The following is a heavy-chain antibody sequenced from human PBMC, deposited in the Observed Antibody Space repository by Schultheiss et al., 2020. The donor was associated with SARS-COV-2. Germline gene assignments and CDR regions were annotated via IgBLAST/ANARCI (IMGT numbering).Heavy chain of an antibody. V-gene: IGHV4-4*02. D-gene: IGHD2-15*01. J-gene: IGHJ4*02. CDR1: GGSISSSNW. Sequence: SETLSLTCAVSGGSISSSNWWSWVRQPPGKGLEWIGEIYHSGSTNYNPSLKSRVTISVDTSKNQFSLKLSSVTAADTAVYYCARGRVDIVVVVAATHFDYWGQGTLVTVSS. CDR3: ARGRVDIVVVVAATHFDY. CDR2: IYHSGST.